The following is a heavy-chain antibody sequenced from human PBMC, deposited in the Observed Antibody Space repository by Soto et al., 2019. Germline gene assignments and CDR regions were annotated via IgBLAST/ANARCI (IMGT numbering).Heavy chain of an antibody. CDR2: IIPIFGTA. CDR3: ARVGYCISTSCPRRSDWFDP. Sequence: TSVKLSCKDSGGTFSSYAISWVRQAPGQGLEWMGGIIPIFGTANYAQKFQGRVTITADESTSTAYMELSSLRSEDTAVYYCARVGYCISTSCPRRSDWFDPWGQGTLVTVSS. CDR1: GGTFSSYA. D-gene: IGHD2-2*03. V-gene: IGHV1-69*13. J-gene: IGHJ5*02.